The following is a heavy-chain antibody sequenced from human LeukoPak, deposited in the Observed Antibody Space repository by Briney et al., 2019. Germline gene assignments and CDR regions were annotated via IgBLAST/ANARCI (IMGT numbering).Heavy chain of an antibody. J-gene: IGHJ3*02. CDR2: IKSKINGGTT. CDR3: TPELGAADSSDI. D-gene: IGHD1-26*01. V-gene: IGHV3-15*01. CDR1: GFTFSNAW. Sequence: GRSLRLSCAASGFTFSNAWMSWVRQAPGKGLEWVGRIKSKINGGTTDYAAPVKGRFIISRDDSKNTLYLQMNSLKTEDTAVYHCTPELGAADSSDIWGQGTMVTVSS.